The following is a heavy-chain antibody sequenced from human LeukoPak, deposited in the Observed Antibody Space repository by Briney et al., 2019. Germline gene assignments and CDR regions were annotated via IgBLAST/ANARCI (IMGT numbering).Heavy chain of an antibody. CDR1: GGSISSYY. J-gene: IGHJ4*02. D-gene: IGHD3-22*01. Sequence: SETLSLTCTVSGGSISSYYWSWIRQPAGKGLEWIGRIYTSGSTNYNPSLKSRVTISVDTSKNQFSLKLSSVTAADTAVYYCARRTQNNYYDSSGYQTWFDYWGQGTLVTVSS. CDR3: ARRTQNNYYDSSGYQTWFDY. V-gene: IGHV4-4*07. CDR2: IYTSGST.